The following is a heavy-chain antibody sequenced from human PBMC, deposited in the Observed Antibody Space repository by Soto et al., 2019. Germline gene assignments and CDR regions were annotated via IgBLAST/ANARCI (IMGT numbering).Heavy chain of an antibody. CDR2: INPNSGGT. J-gene: IGHJ4*02. V-gene: IGHV1-2*04. Sequence: ASVKVSCKASGYTFTGYYMHWVRQAPGQGLEWMGWINPNSGGTNYAQKFQGWVTMTRDTSISTAYMELSRLRSDDTAVYYCARDRRYFDWLAPEFDYWGQGTLVTV. CDR1: GYTFTGYY. CDR3: ARDRRYFDWLAPEFDY. D-gene: IGHD3-9*01.